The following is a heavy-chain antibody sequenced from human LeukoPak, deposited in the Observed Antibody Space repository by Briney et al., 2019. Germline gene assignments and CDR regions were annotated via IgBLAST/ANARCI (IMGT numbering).Heavy chain of an antibody. Sequence: GGSLRLSCAASGFTFNNYAMSWVRQAPGKGLEWVSAISGSGGSTYYADSVKGRFTVSRDNPKNTLYLQMNSLRAEDTAVYYCAKGGCSSTTCSIDYWGQGTLVTVSS. CDR1: GFTFNNYA. CDR2: ISGSGGST. V-gene: IGHV3-23*01. CDR3: AKGGCSSTTCSIDY. D-gene: IGHD2-2*01. J-gene: IGHJ4*02.